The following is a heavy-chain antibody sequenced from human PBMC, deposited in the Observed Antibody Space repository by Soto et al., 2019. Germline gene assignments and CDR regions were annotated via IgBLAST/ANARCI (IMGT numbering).Heavy chain of an antibody. J-gene: IGHJ5*02. V-gene: IGHV3-23*01. D-gene: IGHD1-26*01. CDR1: GFIFENFG. Sequence: GGSLRLSCAASGFIFENFGMSWVRQAPGKGLEWISSISGSGFKKYYADSVKGRFTISREHSKSTVYLELNNLSAEDTAVYHCAKNQGVELVPLATVDWFDPWGQGSVVT. CDR2: ISGSGFKK. CDR3: AKNQGVELVPLATVDWFDP.